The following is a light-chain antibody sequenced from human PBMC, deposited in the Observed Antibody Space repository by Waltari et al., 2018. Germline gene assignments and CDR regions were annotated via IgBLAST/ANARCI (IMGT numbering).Light chain of an antibody. CDR2: GAS. CDR1: QGINSW. J-gene: IGKJ4*01. CDR3: QQAASFPLT. Sequence: IQMTQSPSSVSTSVGDRVTVTCRASQGINSWLAWYQQKPGRAPKLLIYGASSLQSGVPSRFSGSGSGTDFTLTISSLQPDDFATYYCQQAASFPLTFGGGTKVEIK. V-gene: IGKV1-12*01.